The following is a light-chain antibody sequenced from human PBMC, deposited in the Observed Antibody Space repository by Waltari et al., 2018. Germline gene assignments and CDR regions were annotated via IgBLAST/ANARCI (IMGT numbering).Light chain of an antibody. CDR3: CSYTTSSTWV. V-gene: IGLV2-14*03. CDR1: SSDVGGYNY. CDR2: DVT. Sequence: QSALTQPASVSGPPGQSITISCTGTSSDVGGYNYVSWYQNHPGKAPKLMIYDVTNRPSGISNRFSCSKSGNTASLTISGLQPEDEADYYCCSYTTSSTWVFGGGTRVTVL. J-gene: IGLJ3*02.